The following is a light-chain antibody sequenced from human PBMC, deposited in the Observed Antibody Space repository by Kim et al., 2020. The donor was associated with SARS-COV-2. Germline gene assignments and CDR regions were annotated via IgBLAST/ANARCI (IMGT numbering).Light chain of an antibody. J-gene: IGLJ2*01. CDR3: CSYAGSSTWV. Sequence: QSITISCTGTSNDVGSYNLVSWYQQHPGKAPKLMIYEGSKRPSGVSNRFSGSKSGNTASLTISGLQAEDEADYYCCSYAGSSTWVFGGGTQLTVL. CDR1: SNDVGSYNL. CDR2: EGS. V-gene: IGLV2-23*01.